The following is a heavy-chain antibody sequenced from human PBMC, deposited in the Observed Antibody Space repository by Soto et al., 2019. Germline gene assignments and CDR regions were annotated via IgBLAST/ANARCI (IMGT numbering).Heavy chain of an antibody. CDR1: GFTFNDHY. Sequence: EVQLVESGGGLVQPGGSLRLSCAASGFTFNDHYMDWVRQAPGKGLEWVGRTRNKANSYSTDYAASVKGRFTISRDDSKNSLYLQMNSLKTEDTAVYYCARGVIIINSYSGLDVWGQGTTVTIS. CDR3: ARGVIIINSYSGLDV. CDR2: TRNKANSYST. D-gene: IGHD3-9*01. J-gene: IGHJ6*02. V-gene: IGHV3-72*01.